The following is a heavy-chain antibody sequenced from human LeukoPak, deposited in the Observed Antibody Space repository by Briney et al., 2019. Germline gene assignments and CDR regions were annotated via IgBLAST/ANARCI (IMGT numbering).Heavy chain of an antibody. J-gene: IGHJ4*02. CDR3: ARSLGSGWIHLVEY. CDR1: GITFNTYA. V-gene: IGHV3-30*03. Sequence: QPGRSLRLSCVASGITFNTYALHWVRQAPGKGLEWVAVVSYDGGAKYYADSVKGRFTISRDNSKNTVDLQMYSLRAEDSAVYYCARSLGSGWIHLVEYWGQGTLVTVS. D-gene: IGHD6-19*01. CDR2: VSYDGGAK.